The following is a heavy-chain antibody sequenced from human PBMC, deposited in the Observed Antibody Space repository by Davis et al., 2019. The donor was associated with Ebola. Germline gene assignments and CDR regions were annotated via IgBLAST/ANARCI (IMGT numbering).Heavy chain of an antibody. Sequence: MPGGSLRLSCTVSGGSIGSHKWSWVRQPPGKGLEWIGYIYYDGSTNYNPSLKSRVTMLLDRSKAQFSLKLRSVTAADTAVYFCARHSGGNNYDPWSYYFDYWGLGLLVTVSS. CDR1: GGSIGSHK. CDR3: ARHSGGNNYDPWSYYFDY. J-gene: IGHJ4*02. D-gene: IGHD1/OR15-1a*01. V-gene: IGHV4-59*08. CDR2: IYYDGST.